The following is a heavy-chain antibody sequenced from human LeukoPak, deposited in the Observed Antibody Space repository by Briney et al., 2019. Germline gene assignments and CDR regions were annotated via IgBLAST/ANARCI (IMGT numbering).Heavy chain of an antibody. CDR3: ARVQLGDYANY. CDR2: IKQDGSEK. D-gene: IGHD4-17*01. Sequence: TGGSLRLSCAASGFTFSSYWMSWVRQAPGKWLEWVANIKQDGSEKYYVDSVKGRFTISRDNAKNSLYLQMNSLRAEDTAVYYCARVQLGDYANYWGQGTLVTVSS. V-gene: IGHV3-7*01. J-gene: IGHJ4*02. CDR1: GFTFSSYW.